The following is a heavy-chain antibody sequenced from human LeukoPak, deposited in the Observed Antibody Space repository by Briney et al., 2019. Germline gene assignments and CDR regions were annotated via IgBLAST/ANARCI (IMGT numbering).Heavy chain of an antibody. D-gene: IGHD3-16*02. Sequence: GGSLRLSCAASGFTFSSYAMHWVRQAPGKGLEWVAVISYDGSNKYYADSVKGRFTISRDNSKNTLYLQMDSLRAEDTAVYYCAKVGYDYVWGSYRSHFDYWGQGTLVTVSS. CDR3: AKVGYDYVWGSYRSHFDY. CDR2: ISYDGSNK. CDR1: GFTFSSYA. V-gene: IGHV3-30-3*01. J-gene: IGHJ4*02.